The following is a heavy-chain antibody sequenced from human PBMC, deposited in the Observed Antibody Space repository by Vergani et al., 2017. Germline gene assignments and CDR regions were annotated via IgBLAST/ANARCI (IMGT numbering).Heavy chain of an antibody. CDR1: GGSISSGSYY. D-gene: IGHD6-13*01. V-gene: IGHV4-61*02. Sequence: QVQLQESGPGLVRPSQTLSLTCTVSGGSISSGSYYWSWFRQPAGKGLEWIGRFYTGGGTSYNPPLTSRVTISVDTSKNQFSLQMSSVTAADTAVYYCARDPLYSPTWPFFLLDMDVWGQGTTVTVSS. J-gene: IGHJ6*02. CDR2: FYTGGGT. CDR3: ARDPLYSPTWPFFLLDMDV.